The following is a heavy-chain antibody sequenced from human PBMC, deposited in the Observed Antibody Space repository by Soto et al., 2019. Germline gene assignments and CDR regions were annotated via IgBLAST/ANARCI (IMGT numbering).Heavy chain of an antibody. V-gene: IGHV1-18*01. CDR1: GYTFTSYG. CDR2: ISAYNGNT. CDR3: ASGGGVDFWSGYYPVSFDY. Sequence: ASVKVSCKASGYTFTSYGSSWVRQAPGQGLEWMGWISAYNGNTNYAQKLQGRVTMTTDTSTSTAYMELRSLRSDDTAVYYCASGGGVDFWSGYYPVSFDYWGQGTLVTVSS. J-gene: IGHJ4*02. D-gene: IGHD3-3*01.